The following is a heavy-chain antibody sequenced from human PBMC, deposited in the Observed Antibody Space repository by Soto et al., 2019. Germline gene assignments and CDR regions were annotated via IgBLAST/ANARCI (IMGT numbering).Heavy chain of an antibody. V-gene: IGHV3-9*01. CDR1: GFTFDDYG. CDR3: AKAGSSPLVGYFDY. J-gene: IGHJ4*02. Sequence: GGSLRLSCAASGFTFDDYGVHWVRQAPGKGLEWVSGISWNSGSIGYADSVKGRFTISRDNAKNSLYLQMNSLRAEDTALYYCAKAGSSPLVGYFDYWGQGTLVTVSS. CDR2: ISWNSGSI.